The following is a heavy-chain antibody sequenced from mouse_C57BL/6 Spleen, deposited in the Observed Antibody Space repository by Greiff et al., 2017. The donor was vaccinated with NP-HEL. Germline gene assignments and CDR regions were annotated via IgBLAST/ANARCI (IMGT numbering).Heavy chain of an antibody. CDR3: ASFYSNYMGEFAY. CDR1: GYTFTSYT. CDR2: INPSSGYT. D-gene: IGHD2-5*01. J-gene: IGHJ3*01. Sequence: VQLQQSGAELARPGASVKMSCKASGYTFTSYTMHWVKQRPGQGLEWIGYINPSSGYTKYNQKFKDKATLTADKSSSTAYMQLSSLTSEDSAVYYCASFYSNYMGEFAYCGQGTLVTVSA. V-gene: IGHV1-4*01.